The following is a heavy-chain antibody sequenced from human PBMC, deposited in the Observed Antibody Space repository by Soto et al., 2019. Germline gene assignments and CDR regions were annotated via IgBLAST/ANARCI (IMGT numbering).Heavy chain of an antibody. D-gene: IGHD3-3*01. V-gene: IGHV4-31*03. Sequence: PSETLSLTCTVSGGSISSGGYYWSWIRQHPGKGLEWIGYIYYSGSTYYNPSLKSRVTISVDTSKNQFSLKLSSVTAADTAVYYCARGGGYDFWSNWFDPWGQGTLVTVSS. CDR2: IYYSGST. CDR1: GGSISSGGYY. CDR3: ARGGGYDFWSNWFDP. J-gene: IGHJ5*02.